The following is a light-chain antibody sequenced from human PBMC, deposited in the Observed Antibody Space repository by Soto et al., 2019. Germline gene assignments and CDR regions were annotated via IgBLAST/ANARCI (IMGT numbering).Light chain of an antibody. V-gene: IGKV1-6*01. CDR2: AAS. CDR1: QAIRTA. J-gene: IGKJ1*01. CDR3: LLDFRYFWA. Sequence: IQMTQSPSSLSASVGDRVTITCRASQAIRTALGWYQQRPGKVPKLLIYAASTLQSGVPSRFSGSGSGTDFTLTISSLQPEDFATYYCLLDFRYFWAFGQGTKVDNK.